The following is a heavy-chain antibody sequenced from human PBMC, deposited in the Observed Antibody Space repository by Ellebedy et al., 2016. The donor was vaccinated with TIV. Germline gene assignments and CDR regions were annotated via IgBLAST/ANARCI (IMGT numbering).Heavy chain of an antibody. Sequence: GESLKISCATSGFTFSSHGMNWVRQAPGKGLEWVSYISSSSSTMYYAHSVKGRFTISRDNAKSSLFLQMNSLRDEDTAVYYCARVGVLERRGAFDIWGQGTMVTVSS. D-gene: IGHD1-1*01. V-gene: IGHV3-48*02. CDR3: ARVGVLERRGAFDI. CDR2: ISSSSSTM. J-gene: IGHJ3*02. CDR1: GFTFSSHG.